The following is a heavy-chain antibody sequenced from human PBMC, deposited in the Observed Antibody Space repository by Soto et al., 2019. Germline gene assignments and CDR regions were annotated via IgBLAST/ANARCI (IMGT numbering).Heavy chain of an antibody. CDR1: GFTFTTYG. J-gene: IGHJ4*02. V-gene: IGHV1-18*04. D-gene: IGHD2-15*01. Sequence: LVQSGAEVKKPGASVKVSCKASGFTFTTYGISWMRQAPGQGPEWMGWISLQNGDTKFAQKFQGRVTMTTDSSKNTAYMELRNLRSDDTAVYYCARDERYCTGGSCYSESYFHFWGQGTLFTVSS. CDR2: ISLQNGDT. CDR3: ARDERYCTGGSCYSESYFHF.